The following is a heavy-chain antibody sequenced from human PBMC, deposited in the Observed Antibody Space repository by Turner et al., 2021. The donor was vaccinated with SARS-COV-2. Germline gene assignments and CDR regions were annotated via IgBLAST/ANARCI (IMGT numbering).Heavy chain of an antibody. CDR3: VKEGRAVAGNWHFDL. D-gene: IGHD6-19*01. CDR2: VDTAGGE. J-gene: IGHJ2*01. Sequence: EVQLVESGGALVHPGGSLRLSCPASAFTFSTYAMHWVRQVAGKGLEWVSAVDTAGGEYYAGSVKGRFTISRENAKNSFYLQLNSLTAGDTAVYYCVKEGRAVAGNWHFDLWGRGSLVTVSS. V-gene: IGHV3-13*01. CDR1: AFTFSTYA.